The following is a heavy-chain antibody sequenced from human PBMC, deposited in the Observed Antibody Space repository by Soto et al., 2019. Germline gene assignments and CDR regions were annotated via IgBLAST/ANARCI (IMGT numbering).Heavy chain of an antibody. CDR1: GFTFSTYG. J-gene: IGHJ4*01. Sequence: QVQLVESGGGVVQPGRSLRLSCAASGFTFSTYGMHWVRQAPGKGLEWVAVIWYDGSNKYYEDSVKGRFTISRDNSKNTLYLQMNSLRAEDTAVYYCARDYSGSYERFDYWGHGTLVTVSS. CDR3: ARDYSGSYERFDY. CDR2: IWYDGSNK. V-gene: IGHV3-33*01. D-gene: IGHD1-26*01.